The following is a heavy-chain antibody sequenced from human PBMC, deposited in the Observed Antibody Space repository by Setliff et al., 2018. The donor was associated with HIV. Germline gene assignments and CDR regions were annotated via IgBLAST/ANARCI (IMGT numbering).Heavy chain of an antibody. CDR1: GYTFTRYF. J-gene: IGHJ4*02. V-gene: IGHV1-46*01. CDR2: INPSGGST. D-gene: IGHD1-26*01. CDR3: ARGWEGGMDY. Sequence: ASVKVSCKASGYTFTRYFTHCVRQAPGQGLEWLGMINPSGGSTWYAQKFQGRVTMTGDTSTNTLYMELSSLRSEGTAVYYCARGWEGGMDYWGQGTLVTVSS.